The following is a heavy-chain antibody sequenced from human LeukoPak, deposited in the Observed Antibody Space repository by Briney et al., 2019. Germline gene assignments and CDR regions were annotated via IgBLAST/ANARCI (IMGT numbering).Heavy chain of an antibody. V-gene: IGHV1-69*13. Sequence: GASVKVSCKASGGTFSSYAISWVRQAPGQGLEWMGGIIPIFGTANYAQKFQGRVTITADESTSTAYMELCSLRSEDTAVYYCAKDLEGDYGSGSYYLNPFFDYWGQGTLVTVSS. CDR3: AKDLEGDYGSGSYYLNPFFDY. J-gene: IGHJ4*02. CDR2: IIPIFGTA. D-gene: IGHD3-10*01. CDR1: GGTFSSYA.